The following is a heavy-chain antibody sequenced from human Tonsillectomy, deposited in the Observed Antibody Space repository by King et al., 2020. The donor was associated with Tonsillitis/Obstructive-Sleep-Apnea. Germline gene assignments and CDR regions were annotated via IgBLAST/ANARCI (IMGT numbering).Heavy chain of an antibody. J-gene: IGHJ5*01. CDR1: GFTFSTYS. V-gene: IGHV3-64D*06. CDR3: VVVAXXGWXXX. CDR2: ISSNGGST. D-gene: IGHD2-15*01. Sequence: VQLVESGGGLVQPGGSLRLSCSASGFTFSTYSMHWVRQAPGKGLEYVSAISSNGGSTYYADSVKGRFTISRDNSKNTLYLQMSSLRTEDTALYYCVVVAXXGWXXXWGXXXLXTVS.